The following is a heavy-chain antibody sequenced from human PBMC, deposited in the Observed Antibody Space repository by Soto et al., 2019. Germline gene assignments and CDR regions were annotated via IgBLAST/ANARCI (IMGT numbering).Heavy chain of an antibody. CDR3: ARDRCYDGTCYSASDS. J-gene: IGHJ5*01. CDR1: GFSFSTYN. Sequence: PVGALRLSCAASGFSFSTYNMDWVRQAPGKGPEWIAYISTTSFTIYYADSVKGRFTISRDNDRNSLYLEMTSLRDEDTAVYYCARDRCYDGTCYSASDSWGQGTLVTVSS. CDR2: ISTTSFTI. V-gene: IGHV3-48*02. D-gene: IGHD2-15*01.